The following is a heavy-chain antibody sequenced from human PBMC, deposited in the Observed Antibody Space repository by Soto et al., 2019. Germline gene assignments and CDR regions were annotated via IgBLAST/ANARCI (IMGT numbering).Heavy chain of an antibody. Sequence: GASVKVSCKASGYTFAGYARHWVRQAPGQGLEWMGWINVYNGNTKYAQKVQGRVTMTTDTSTSTAYMELRSLRSDDTAVYYCARGVGSGSYYNQYNWFDPWGQGALVTVSS. J-gene: IGHJ5*02. V-gene: IGHV1-18*01. CDR1: GYTFAGYA. D-gene: IGHD3-10*01. CDR3: ARGVGSGSYYNQYNWFDP. CDR2: INVYNGNT.